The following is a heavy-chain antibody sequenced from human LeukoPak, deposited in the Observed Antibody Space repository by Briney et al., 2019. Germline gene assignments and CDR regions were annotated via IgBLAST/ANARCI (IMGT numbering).Heavy chain of an antibody. CDR2: ISAYNGNT. D-gene: IGHD2-15*01. J-gene: IGHJ3*02. Sequence: ASVKVSCKASGYTFTSYGISWVRQAPGQGLEWMGWISAYNGNTNYAQKLQGRVTMTTDTSTSTAYMELRSLRSDDTAVYYCARTPGGRTPYDAFDIWGQGTMVTVSS. V-gene: IGHV1-18*01. CDR1: GYTFTSYG. CDR3: ARTPGGRTPYDAFDI.